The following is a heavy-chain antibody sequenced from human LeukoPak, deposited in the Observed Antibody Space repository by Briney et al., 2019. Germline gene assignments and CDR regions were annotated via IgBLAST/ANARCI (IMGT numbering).Heavy chain of an antibody. CDR2: INPNSGGT. D-gene: IGHD4-17*01. CDR1: GYTFTGYY. Sequence: ASVKVSCKASGYTFTGYYMHWVRQAPGQGLEWMGWINPNSGGTNYVQKFQGRVTMTRDTSITTAYMELSRLRSDDTAVYYCAASNNYGDYPLDAFDIWGQGTMVTVSS. J-gene: IGHJ3*02. CDR3: AASNNYGDYPLDAFDI. V-gene: IGHV1-2*02.